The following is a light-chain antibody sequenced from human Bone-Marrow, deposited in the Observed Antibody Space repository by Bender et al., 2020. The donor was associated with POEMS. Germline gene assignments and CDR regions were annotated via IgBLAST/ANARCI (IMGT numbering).Light chain of an antibody. J-gene: IGLJ2*01. CDR1: DIGIKS. CDR3: QLWDRNSEHVV. CDR2: DNS. V-gene: IGLV3-21*02. Sequence: SYVVTQSPSVAVAPGQTARITCEGNDIGIKSVHWYQQRPGQAPVLVVYDNSVRPSGIPERVSGSNSGHTAPLTLSGVEAADEADYFCQLWDRNSEHVVFGGGTRLTVL.